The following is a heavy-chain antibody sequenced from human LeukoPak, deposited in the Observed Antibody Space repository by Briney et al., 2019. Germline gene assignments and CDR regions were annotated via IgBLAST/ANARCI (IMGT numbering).Heavy chain of an antibody. CDR3: ARVGGYDYDSSGYNGLNY. Sequence: ASVKVSCQASAYTFTGYYIHWVRQAPGQGLEWMGWINPNSGGTNYAQNFQGRVTMTRDMSITTAYMELGRLRSDDTAVYYCARVGGYDYDSSGYNGLNYWGHGALVTVSS. CDR1: AYTFTGYY. D-gene: IGHD3-22*01. CDR2: INPNSGGT. V-gene: IGHV1-2*02. J-gene: IGHJ4*01.